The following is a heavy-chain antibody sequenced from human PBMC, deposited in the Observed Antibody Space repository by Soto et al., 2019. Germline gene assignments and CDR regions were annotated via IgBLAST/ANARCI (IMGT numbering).Heavy chain of an antibody. D-gene: IGHD4-17*01. V-gene: IGHV3-48*03. Sequence: GGSLRLSCAASGFTFSNYEMIWVRQAPGKGLEWVSYISSGGSTVYYADSVKGRFTISRDNAKNSLYLQMNSLRAEDTAVYYCARELRGNPGADYWGQGSLVTV. CDR1: GFTFSNYE. CDR3: ARELRGNPGADY. J-gene: IGHJ4*02. CDR2: ISSGGSTV.